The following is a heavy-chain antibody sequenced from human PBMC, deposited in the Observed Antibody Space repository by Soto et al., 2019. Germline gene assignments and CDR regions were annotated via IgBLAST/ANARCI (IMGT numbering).Heavy chain of an antibody. Sequence: SETLSLTCTVSGGSISSSSYYWGWIRQPPGKGLEWIGSIYYSGSTYYNPSLKSRVTISVDTSKNQFSLKLSSVTAADTAVYYCARPWGFQAGAFDIWGQGTMVTVSS. D-gene: IGHD3-16*01. J-gene: IGHJ3*02. CDR2: IYYSGST. V-gene: IGHV4-39*01. CDR1: GGSISSSSYY. CDR3: ARPWGFQAGAFDI.